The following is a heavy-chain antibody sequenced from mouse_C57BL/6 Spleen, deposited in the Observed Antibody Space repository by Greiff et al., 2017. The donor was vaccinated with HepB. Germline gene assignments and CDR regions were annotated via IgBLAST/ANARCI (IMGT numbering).Heavy chain of an antibody. D-gene: IGHD1-1*01. J-gene: IGHJ3*01. V-gene: IGHV1-64*01. Sequence: VQLQQSGAELVKPGASVKLSCKASGYTFTSYWMHWVKQRPGQGLEWIGMIHPNSGSTNYNEKFKSKATLTVDKSSSTAYMQLSSLTSEDSAVYYCARERVTTVVAGRGFAYWGQGTLVTVSA. CDR3: ARERVTTVVAGRGFAY. CDR2: IHPNSGST. CDR1: GYTFTSYW.